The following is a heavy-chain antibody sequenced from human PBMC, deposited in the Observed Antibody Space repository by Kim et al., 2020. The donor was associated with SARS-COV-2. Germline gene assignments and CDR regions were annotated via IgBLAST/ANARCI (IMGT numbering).Heavy chain of an antibody. D-gene: IGHD4-17*01. CDR3: ARGGATVTTYFDY. Sequence: NPSLKSRVTISVDTSKNQFSRKLSSVTAADTAVYYCARGGATVTTYFDYWGQGTLVTVSS. V-gene: IGHV4-34*01. J-gene: IGHJ4*02.